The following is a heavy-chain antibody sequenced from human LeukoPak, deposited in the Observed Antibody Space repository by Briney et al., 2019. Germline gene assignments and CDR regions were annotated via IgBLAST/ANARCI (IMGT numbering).Heavy chain of an antibody. D-gene: IGHD2-15*01. CDR2: INHSGST. Sequence: SETLSLTCAVYGGSFSGYYWSWIRQPPGKGLEWIGEINHSGSTNYNPSLKSRVTISVDTSKNQFSLKLSSVTAADTAVYYCARDSPVVAAGYFDLWGRGTLVTVSS. CDR1: GGSFSGYY. J-gene: IGHJ2*01. CDR3: ARDSPVVAAGYFDL. V-gene: IGHV4-34*01.